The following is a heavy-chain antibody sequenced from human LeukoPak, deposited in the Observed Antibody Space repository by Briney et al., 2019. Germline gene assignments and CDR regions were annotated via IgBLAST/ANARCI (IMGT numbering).Heavy chain of an antibody. CDR2: ISASGGST. D-gene: IGHD5-18*01. V-gene: IGHV3-23*01. CDR3: ARDWTAMAPC. Sequence: PGGSLRLSCAASGFTFSSTAMSWVRQVPGKGLEWVSGISASGGSTYYADSVKGRFTISRDNSKNTLYLQMNSLRAEDTAVYYCARDWTAMAPCWGQGTLVTVSS. J-gene: IGHJ4*02. CDR1: GFTFSSTA.